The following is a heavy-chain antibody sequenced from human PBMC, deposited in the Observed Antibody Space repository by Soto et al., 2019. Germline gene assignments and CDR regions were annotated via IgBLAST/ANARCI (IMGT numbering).Heavy chain of an antibody. Sequence: QVQLVQSGAEVKKPGSSVKVSCKASGGTFSSYTISWVRQAPGQGLEWMGRIIPILGIANYAQKFQGRVTITADKSTGTAYMELSSLRSEDTAVYYCARLDSSTVGGWFDPWGQGTLVTVSS. D-gene: IGHD6-13*01. CDR2: IIPILGIA. V-gene: IGHV1-69*02. CDR3: ARLDSSTVGGWFDP. CDR1: GGTFSSYT. J-gene: IGHJ5*02.